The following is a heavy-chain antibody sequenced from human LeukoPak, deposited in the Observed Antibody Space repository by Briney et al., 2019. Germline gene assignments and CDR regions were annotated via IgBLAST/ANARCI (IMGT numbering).Heavy chain of an antibody. CDR1: GFTFSSYS. CDR3: ARDPGYTSSPYYFDY. Sequence: GGSLRLSCAVSGFTFSSYSMNWVRQAPGKGLEWVSSISSGSTYMHYADSLKGRFTISRDNAKNSLFLQMNSLRAEDTAVYYCARDPGYTSSPYYFDYWGQGTLVTVSS. D-gene: IGHD6-13*01. V-gene: IGHV3-21*01. J-gene: IGHJ4*02. CDR2: ISSGSTYM.